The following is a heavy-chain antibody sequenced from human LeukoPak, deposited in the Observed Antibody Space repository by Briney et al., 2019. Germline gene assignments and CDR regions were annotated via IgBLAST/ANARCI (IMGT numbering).Heavy chain of an antibody. Sequence: SETLSLTCTVSGGSISSSSYFWGWMRLPPGKGLEWIGTIYYSGTTHYNPSLKSRVTISVDTSKSQFSLKLSSVTAADTAVYYCARRPGRASETYDYWGQGILVTVSS. CDR3: ARRPGRASETYDY. J-gene: IGHJ4*02. CDR1: GGSISSSSYF. D-gene: IGHD6-19*01. CDR2: IYYSGTT. V-gene: IGHV4-39*01.